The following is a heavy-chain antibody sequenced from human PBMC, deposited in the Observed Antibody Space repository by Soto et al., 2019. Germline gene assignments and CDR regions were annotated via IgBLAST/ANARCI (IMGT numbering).Heavy chain of an antibody. CDR1: GFTFSSYS. CDR3: ARALYNLLNVRHYYGMDV. CDR2: ISYDGSNK. Sequence: GWTLRLSCAASGFTFSSYSMHWVRQAPGKGLEWVAVISYDGSNKYYADSVKGRFTISRDNSKNTLYLQMNSLRAEDTAVYYCARALYNLLNVRHYYGMDVCVQVTPVSV. V-gene: IGHV3-30-3*01. J-gene: IGHJ6*02. D-gene: IGHD2-15*01.